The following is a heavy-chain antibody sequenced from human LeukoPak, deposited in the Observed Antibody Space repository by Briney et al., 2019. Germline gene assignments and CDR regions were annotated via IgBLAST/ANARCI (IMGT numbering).Heavy chain of an antibody. J-gene: IGHJ4*02. CDR2: IYYSGST. CDR3: ARDLAVLGYFHFDY. Sequence: SETLSLTCTVSGGSISSSSYFWGWIRQPPGKGLEWIGSIYYSGSTYYNPSLRSRVTLSVDTSKNQFSLKLTSVTAADTAVYYCARDLAVLGYFHFDYWGQGTLVTVSS. V-gene: IGHV4-39*07. CDR1: GGSISSSSYF. D-gene: IGHD3-22*01.